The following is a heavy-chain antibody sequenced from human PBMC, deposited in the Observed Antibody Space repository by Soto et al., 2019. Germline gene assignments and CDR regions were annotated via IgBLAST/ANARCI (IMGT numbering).Heavy chain of an antibody. J-gene: IGHJ4*02. CDR3: ARTHWVSGTEY. D-gene: IGHD6-19*01. CDR2: VYNSGNT. V-gene: IGHV4-4*07. CDR1: GGSMTGYF. Sequence: QVQLQESCPGLVKPSETLSLTCTVSGGSMTGYFWTWVRQSAGYGLEWIGHVYNSGNTDYNPSLASRITMAVDTAKREFSPKVKSVTAALTAVYYCARTHWVSGTEYWGQGTLVTISS.